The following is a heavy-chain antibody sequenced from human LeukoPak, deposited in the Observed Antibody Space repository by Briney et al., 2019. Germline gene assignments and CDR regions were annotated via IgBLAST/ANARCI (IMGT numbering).Heavy chain of an antibody. J-gene: IGHJ4*02. CDR3: AREFYGDYGGRSASSDY. CDR2: IYYSGST. V-gene: IGHV4-39*02. CDR1: GGSISSSIYY. Sequence: SETLSLTCTAAGGSISSSIYYWGWIRQPPGKGLEWIGSIYYSGSTYYNPSLKSRVTISVDTSKNQFSLKLSSVTAADTAVYYCAREFYGDYGGRSASSDYWGQGTLVTVSS. D-gene: IGHD4-17*01.